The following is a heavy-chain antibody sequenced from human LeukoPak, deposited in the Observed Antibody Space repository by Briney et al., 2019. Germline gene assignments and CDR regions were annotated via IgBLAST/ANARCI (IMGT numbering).Heavy chain of an antibody. V-gene: IGHV4-59*01. CDR1: GGSISSYY. D-gene: IGHD6-13*01. Sequence: SETLSLTCTVSGGSISSYYWSWIRQPPGKGLEWIGYIYYSGSTNCNPSLKSRVTISVDTSKNQFSLKLSSVTAADTAVYYCARDSAAAGIDYWGQGTLVTVSS. J-gene: IGHJ4*02. CDR3: ARDSAAAGIDY. CDR2: IYYSGST.